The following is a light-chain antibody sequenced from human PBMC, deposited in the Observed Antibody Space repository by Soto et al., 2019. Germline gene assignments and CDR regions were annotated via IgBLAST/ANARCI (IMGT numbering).Light chain of an antibody. CDR2: EVS. J-gene: IGLJ2*01. CDR3: SSYTSSSTLI. Sequence: QSVLTQPASVSGSPGQSIAISCTGTSSDVGGYNYVSWYQQHPGKAPKLLIYEVSNWPAGVSNRFSGSKPGNTASLTISGLQPEDEADYYCSSYTSSSTLIFGGGTKVTVL. CDR1: SSDVGGYNY. V-gene: IGLV2-14*01.